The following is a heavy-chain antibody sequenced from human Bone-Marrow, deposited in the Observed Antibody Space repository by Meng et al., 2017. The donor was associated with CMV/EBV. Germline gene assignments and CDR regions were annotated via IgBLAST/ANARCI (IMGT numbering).Heavy chain of an antibody. J-gene: IGHJ6*02. V-gene: IGHV1-46*01. CDR1: GYTFTSYY. Sequence: ASVKVSCKASGYTFTSYYMHWVRQAPGQGLEWMGIINPSGGSTSYAQKFQGRVTISVDTSKNQFSLKLSSVTAADTAVYYCARDFWSGYYDYYYYGMDVWGQGTTVTVSS. CDR3: ARDFWSGYYDYYYYGMDV. CDR2: INPSGGST. D-gene: IGHD3-3*01.